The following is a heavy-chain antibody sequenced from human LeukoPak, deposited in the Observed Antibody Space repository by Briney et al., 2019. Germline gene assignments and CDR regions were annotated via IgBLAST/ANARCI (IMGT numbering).Heavy chain of an antibody. V-gene: IGHV1-2*02. Sequence: ASVKVSCKASGYTFTGYYMHWVRQAPGQGLEWMGWINPNSGGTNYAQKFQGRVTMTRDTSISTAYMELSRLRSDDTAVYYCARGFSGGSHSGNYFDYWGQGTLVTVSS. J-gene: IGHJ4*02. CDR1: GYTFTGYY. CDR2: INPNSGGT. D-gene: IGHD1-26*01. CDR3: ARGFSGGSHSGNYFDY.